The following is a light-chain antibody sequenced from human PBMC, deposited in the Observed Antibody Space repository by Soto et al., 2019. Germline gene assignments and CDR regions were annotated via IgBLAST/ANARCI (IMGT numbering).Light chain of an antibody. V-gene: IGKV1-5*03. Sequence: DIQMTQSPSTLSGSVGDRVTITCRASQTISSWLAWYQQEPGKAPKLLIYKASTLKSGVPSRFSGSGSGTEFTLTISSLQPDDFATHYCQHYNSYSEAFGQGTKVDIK. CDR2: KAS. CDR1: QTISSW. CDR3: QHYNSYSEA. J-gene: IGKJ1*01.